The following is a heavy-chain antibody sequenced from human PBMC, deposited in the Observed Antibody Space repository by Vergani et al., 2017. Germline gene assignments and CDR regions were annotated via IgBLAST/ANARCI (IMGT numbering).Heavy chain of an antibody. J-gene: IGHJ3*02. V-gene: IGHV3-30*03. Sequence: QVQLVESGGGVVQPGRSLRLSCAASGFTFSSYGMHWVRQAPGKGLEWVAVISYDGSNKYYADSVKGRFTISRDNSKNTLYLQMNSLRAEDTAVYYCARPMIPFGVDAFDIWGQGTMVTVSS. CDR1: GFTFSSYG. D-gene: IGHD3-22*01. CDR2: ISYDGSNK. CDR3: ARPMIPFGVDAFDI.